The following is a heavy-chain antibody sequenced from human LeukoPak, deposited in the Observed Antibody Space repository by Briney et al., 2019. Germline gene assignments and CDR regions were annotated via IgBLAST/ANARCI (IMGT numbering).Heavy chain of an antibody. CDR2: INSGDRT. D-gene: IGHD1-26*01. J-gene: IGHJ4*02. CDR1: GFTVSSNY. CDR3: ARGKSGSYTRPFDY. V-gene: IGHV3-66*01. Sequence: PGGSLRLSCAASGFTVSSNYMSWVRQAPGKGLEWVSLINSGDRTHYADSVKGRFTISRDNSKNMIYLQMNNLRAEDTALYYCARGKSGSYTRPFDYWGQGTLVTVSS.